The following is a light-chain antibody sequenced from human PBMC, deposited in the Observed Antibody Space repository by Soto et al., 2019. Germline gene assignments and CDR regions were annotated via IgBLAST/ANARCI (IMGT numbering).Light chain of an antibody. CDR3: QQYAVSPIT. Sequence: EIVLTQSPGTLSLSPGERATLSCRASQSVSSYLAWYQQKPGQAPRLLIYDASNRATGIPARFSGSGSGTDFTLTISSLEPEDFAVFYCQQYAVSPITFGQGTRL. V-gene: IGKV3-11*01. CDR1: QSVSSY. CDR2: DAS. J-gene: IGKJ5*01.